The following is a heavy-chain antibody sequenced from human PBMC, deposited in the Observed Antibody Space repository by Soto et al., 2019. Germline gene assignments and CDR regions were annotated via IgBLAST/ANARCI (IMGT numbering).Heavy chain of an antibody. V-gene: IGHV3-23*01. CDR2: ISGSGGNT. J-gene: IGHJ4*02. CDR1: GFTFSSYA. CDR3: AKSSSSWYASYFDC. D-gene: IGHD6-13*01. Sequence: PVGSLRLSCAASGFTFSSYAMSWVRQAPGKGLEWVSTISGSGGNTYYADSVKGRFTISRDNSKNTLYLQMNSLRAEDTAVYFCAKSSSSWYASYFDCWGQGTLVTVSS.